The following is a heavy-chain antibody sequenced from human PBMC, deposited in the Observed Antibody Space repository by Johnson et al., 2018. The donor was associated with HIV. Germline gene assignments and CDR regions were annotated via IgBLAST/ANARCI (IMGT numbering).Heavy chain of an antibody. CDR2: INQNGSEK. D-gene: IGHD4-17*01. J-gene: IGHJ3*01. Sequence: VQLVESEGGLVQPGGSLRLSCTASGFTVSDYWMSWVRLSPGKGLEWVASINQNGSEKSYVDSMKGRLTISRDNPKNSLFLQVDSLRADDTAVYFCAREGTYEPLHRIYDYVDYPTFDFWGQGTMVTVSS. V-gene: IGHV3-7*01. CDR1: GFTVSDYW. CDR3: AREGTYEPLHRIYDYVDYPTFDF.